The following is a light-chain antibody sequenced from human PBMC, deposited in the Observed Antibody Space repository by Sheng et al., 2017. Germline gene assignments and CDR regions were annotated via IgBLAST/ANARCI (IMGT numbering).Light chain of an antibody. Sequence: DTVLTQSPATLSLSPGEGATLSCRASQSVDNYLAWYQLKPGQAPRLLIYDASIRATGIPARFSGSGSGTDFTLTISSLDPEDFAVYYCQQYNKWPLPFGGGTTVEIK. V-gene: IGKV3-11*01. CDR2: DAS. CDR3: QQYNKWPLP. J-gene: IGKJ4*01. CDR1: QSVDNY.